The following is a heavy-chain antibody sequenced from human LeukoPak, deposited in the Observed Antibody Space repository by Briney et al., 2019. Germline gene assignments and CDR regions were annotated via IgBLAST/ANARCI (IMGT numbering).Heavy chain of an antibody. V-gene: IGHV4-39*01. CDR2: IYYSGST. Sequence: PSETLSLTCTVSGGSISSSSYYCGWIRQPPGKGLEWIGSIYYSGSTYYNPSLKSRVTISVDTSKNQFSLKLSSVTAADTAVYYCARHEDTVTTFDYWGQGTLVTVSS. CDR3: ARHEDTVTTFDY. CDR1: GGSISSSSYY. D-gene: IGHD4-17*01. J-gene: IGHJ4*02.